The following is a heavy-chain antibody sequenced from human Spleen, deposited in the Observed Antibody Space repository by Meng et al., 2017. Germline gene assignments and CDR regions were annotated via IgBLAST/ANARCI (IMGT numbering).Heavy chain of an antibody. Sequence: GSLRLSCSVSGGSISTNFWTWIRQPPGKGLEWIGHVYNSRNTLYNPSLKSRATISVDTSQNNLSLKLSSVTAADSAVYYCARGPTTMAHDFDYWGQGTLVTVSS. J-gene: IGHJ4*02. CDR1: GGSISTNF. V-gene: IGHV4-59*12. CDR3: ARGPTTMAHDFDY. D-gene: IGHD4-11*01. CDR2: VYNSRNT.